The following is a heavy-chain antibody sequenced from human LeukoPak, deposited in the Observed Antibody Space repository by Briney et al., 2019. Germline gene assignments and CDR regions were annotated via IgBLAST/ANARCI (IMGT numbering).Heavy chain of an antibody. Sequence: SETLSLTCAVYGGSFSGYYWGWIRQPPGKGLEWIGEINHSGSTNYNPSLKSRVTISVDTSKNQFSLKLSSVTAADTAVYYCARARYYDILTGYYKAPYFDYWGQGTLVTASS. CDR1: GGSFSGYY. D-gene: IGHD3-9*01. V-gene: IGHV4-34*01. CDR2: INHSGST. CDR3: ARARYYDILTGYYKAPYFDY. J-gene: IGHJ4*02.